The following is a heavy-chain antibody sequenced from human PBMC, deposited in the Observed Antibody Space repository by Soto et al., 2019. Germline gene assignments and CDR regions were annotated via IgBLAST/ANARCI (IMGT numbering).Heavy chain of an antibody. CDR2: IIPIFGTA. V-gene: IGHV1-69*01. J-gene: IGHJ4*02. CDR1: GGTFSSYA. Sequence: QVQLVQSGAEVKKPGSSVKVSCKASGGTFSSYAISWVQQAPGQGLEWMGGIIPIFGTANYAQKFQGRVTITADESTSTAYMELSSLRSEDTAVYYCARDLSNGIVGDSPLDYWGQGTLVTVSS. CDR3: ARDLSNGIVGDSPLDY. D-gene: IGHD1-26*01.